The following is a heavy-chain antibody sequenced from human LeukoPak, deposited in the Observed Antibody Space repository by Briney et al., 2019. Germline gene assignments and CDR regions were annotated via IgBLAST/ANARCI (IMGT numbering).Heavy chain of an antibody. CDR3: ARDIGIAVAGSDY. CDR1: GFTFSSYG. V-gene: IGHV3-33*01. D-gene: IGHD6-19*01. CDR2: IWYDGSNK. Sequence: GGSLRLSRAASGFTFSSYGMHWVRQAPGKGLEWVAVIWYDGSNKYYADSVKGRFTISRDNSKNTLYLQMNSLRAEDTAVYYCARDIGIAVAGSDYWGQGTLVTVSS. J-gene: IGHJ4*02.